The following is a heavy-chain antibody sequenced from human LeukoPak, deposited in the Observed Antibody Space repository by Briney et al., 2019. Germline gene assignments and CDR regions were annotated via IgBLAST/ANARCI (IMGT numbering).Heavy chain of an antibody. Sequence: PGGSLRLSCAASGFTFSHYAVGWLRLVPGKGLEWVSAITGSGTTTYYADSVKGRFTISRDNSKNTLYLQMNSLRAEDTAVYYCAKAALEGYSSRGHWFDPWGQGTLVTVSS. J-gene: IGHJ5*02. V-gene: IGHV3-23*01. CDR1: GFTFSHYA. CDR2: ITGSGTTT. CDR3: AKAALEGYSSRGHWFDP. D-gene: IGHD6-13*01.